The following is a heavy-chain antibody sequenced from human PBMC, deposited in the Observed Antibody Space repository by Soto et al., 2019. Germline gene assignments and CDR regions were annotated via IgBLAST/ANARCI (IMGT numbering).Heavy chain of an antibody. V-gene: IGHV1-69*02. CDR1: GGTFSSYT. J-gene: IGHJ4*02. Sequence: SVKVSCKASGGTFSSYTISWVRQAPGQGLEWIGRIIPILGIANYAQKLQGRVTMTTDTSTSTAYMELRSLRSDDTAVYYCARGDYGDYYYWGQGTLVTVSS. CDR2: IIPILGIA. D-gene: IGHD4-17*01. CDR3: ARGDYGDYYY.